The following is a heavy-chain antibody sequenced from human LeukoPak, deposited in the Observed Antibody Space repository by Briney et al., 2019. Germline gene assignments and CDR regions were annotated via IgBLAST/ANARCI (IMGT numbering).Heavy chain of an antibody. V-gene: IGHV4-38-2*02. CDR1: GYSISSGYY. J-gene: IGHJ4*02. Sequence: PSETLSLTCTVSGYSISSGYYWGWIRQPPGKGLEWIGSIYHSGSTYYNPSLKSRVTISVDKSKNQFSLKLNSVTAADTAVYYCARDWNWSDSGGDPGFDSWGQGTLVIVSS. CDR2: IYHSGST. D-gene: IGHD3-16*01. CDR3: ARDWNWSDSGGDPGFDS.